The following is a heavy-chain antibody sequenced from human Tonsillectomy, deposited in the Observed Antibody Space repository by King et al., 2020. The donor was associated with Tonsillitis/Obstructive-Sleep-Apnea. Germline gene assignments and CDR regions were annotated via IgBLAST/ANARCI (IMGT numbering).Heavy chain of an antibody. CDR1: GFTFSSYG. CDR2: ISYDGSNK. J-gene: IGHJ4*02. Sequence: QLVQSGGGVVQPGRSLRLSCAASGFTFSSYGMHWVRQAPGKGLEWVAVISYDGSNKYYADSVKGRFTISRDNSKNTLYLQMNSPRAEDTAVYYCAKPKASGWYPGRRAGGTAHDYWGQGTLVTVSS. V-gene: IGHV3-30*18. D-gene: IGHD6-19*01. CDR3: AKPKASGWYPGRRAGGTAHDY.